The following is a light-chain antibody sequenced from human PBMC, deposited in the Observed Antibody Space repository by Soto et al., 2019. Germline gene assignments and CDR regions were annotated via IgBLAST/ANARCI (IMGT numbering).Light chain of an antibody. V-gene: IGKV1-33*01. CDR1: QDISNY. Sequence: DIQMTQSPSSLSASVGDRVTITCQASQDISNYLNWYQQKPGKAPKLLIYDASNLETGVPSRFSGSGSGTDFTFTISSLQPEDIATYYCQQYDNPLTTFGGGTKVEIK. J-gene: IGKJ4*01. CDR3: QQYDNPLTT. CDR2: DAS.